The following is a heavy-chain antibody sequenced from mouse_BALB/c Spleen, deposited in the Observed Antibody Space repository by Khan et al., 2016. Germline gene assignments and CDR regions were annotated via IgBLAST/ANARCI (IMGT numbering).Heavy chain of an antibody. CDR1: GYTFTTFY. CDR3: AIGYYGWYFDF. J-gene: IGHJ1*01. CDR2: LYPGNINT. V-gene: IGHV1S56*01. D-gene: IGHD1-1*02. Sequence: QVQLQQSGPELVKPGASVRISCKASGYTFTTFYIHWLKQRPGQRLEWIGWLYPGNINTKYNENFQDKATLTADKSASTAYMQLSSLTSDDSAVYFCAIGYYGWYFDFWGAGTTVTVSS.